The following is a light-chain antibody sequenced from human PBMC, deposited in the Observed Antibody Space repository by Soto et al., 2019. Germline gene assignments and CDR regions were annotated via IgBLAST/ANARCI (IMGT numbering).Light chain of an antibody. CDR2: KAS. CDR1: QSITTW. J-gene: IGKJ2*01. CDR3: QQYETYYT. Sequence: DIQMTQSPSTLSASVGDRVTITCRASQSITTWLAWYQQKPGKAPNLLIYKASNVETGVPSRFSGSGSGTEFTLTISGLQRDYFATYYCQQYETYYTFGQGTKQEIK. V-gene: IGKV1-5*03.